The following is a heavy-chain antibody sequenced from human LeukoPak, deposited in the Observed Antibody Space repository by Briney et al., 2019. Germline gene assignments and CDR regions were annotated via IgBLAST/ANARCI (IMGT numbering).Heavy chain of an antibody. CDR3: ARPQKYYSTSVYYLVS. V-gene: IGHV1-2*02. CDR1: GNIFTGYY. D-gene: IGHD3-22*01. J-gene: IGHJ4*02. CDR2: INPNSGGT. Sequence: ASVKVSCKASGNIFTGYYIYWVRQAPGQGLEWMGWINPNSGGTDPAQKFQGRVAMTRDTSLSTAYMELTRLTSDDTVVYYCARPQKYYSTSVYYLVSWGQGTLVTVSS.